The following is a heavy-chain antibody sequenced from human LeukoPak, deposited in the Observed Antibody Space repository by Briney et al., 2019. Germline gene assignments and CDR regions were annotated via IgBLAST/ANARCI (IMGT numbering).Heavy chain of an antibody. CDR1: GGTFSSSV. CDR3: ARGPVTCDY. CDR2: IIPILGTT. D-gene: IGHD4-17*01. J-gene: IGHJ4*02. Sequence: GASVKVSCKASGGTFSSSVITWVRQAPGQGLEWMGRIIPILGTTNYSQKFQGRVTMTTDTSTSTAYMELRSLRSDDTAVYYCARGPVTCDYWGQGTLVTVSS. V-gene: IGHV1-69*04.